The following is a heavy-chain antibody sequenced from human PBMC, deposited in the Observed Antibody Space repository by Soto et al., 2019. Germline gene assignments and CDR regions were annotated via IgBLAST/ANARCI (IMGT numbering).Heavy chain of an antibody. CDR2: ISSSSSYI. CDR1: GFTFSSYS. J-gene: IGHJ4*02. Sequence: GGSLRLSCAASGFTFSSYSMNWVRQAPGKGLEWVSSISSSSSYIYYADSVKGRFTISRDNAKNSLYLQMNSLRAEDTAVYYCARDRVDYGDYFFDYWGQGTLVTVSS. CDR3: ARDRVDYGDYFFDY. V-gene: IGHV3-21*01. D-gene: IGHD4-17*01.